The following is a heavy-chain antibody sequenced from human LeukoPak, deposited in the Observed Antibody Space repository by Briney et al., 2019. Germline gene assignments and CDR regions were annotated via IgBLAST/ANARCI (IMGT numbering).Heavy chain of an antibody. CDR1: GYTFTGYY. V-gene: IGHV1-2*02. CDR2: INPNSGGT. D-gene: IGHD5-18*01. Sequence: GASVKVSCKASGYTFTGYYMHWVRQAPGQGLEWMGWINPNSGGTNYAQKFQGRVTMTRDTSISTAYMELSRLRSEDTAVYYCARGHLGIGSYGYSGAYWGQGTLVTVSS. CDR3: ARGHLGIGSYGYSGAY. J-gene: IGHJ4*02.